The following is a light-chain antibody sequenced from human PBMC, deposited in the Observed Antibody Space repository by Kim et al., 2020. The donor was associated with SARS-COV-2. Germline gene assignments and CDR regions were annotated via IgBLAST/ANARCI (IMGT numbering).Light chain of an antibody. CDR3: HVWDTRSAV. CDR2: RNF. V-gene: IGLV3-9*01. J-gene: IGLJ3*02. Sequence: SYELTQPLSVSVALGQTATVTCGGNNIVSKNVHWYQQKAGQAPVLVIYRNFNRPSGIPERFSGSNSGNTATLTISRAQAGDEADYYCHVWDTRSAVLGGG. CDR1: NIVSKN.